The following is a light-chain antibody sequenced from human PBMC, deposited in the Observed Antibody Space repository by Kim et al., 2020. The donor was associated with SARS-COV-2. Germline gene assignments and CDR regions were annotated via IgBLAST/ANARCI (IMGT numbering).Light chain of an antibody. CDR2: DAS. CDR3: QRYNTD. J-gene: IGKJ2*01. CDR1: QSIRTS. V-gene: IGKV1-5*01. Sequence: DIQMTQSPSTLSASVGDRVTITCRASQSIRTSLAWYQQKAGKAPRPLIYDASRLESGVPSRFSGSGSGTEFTLTISSLQPDDSATYYCQRYNTDFAQGTKLEI.